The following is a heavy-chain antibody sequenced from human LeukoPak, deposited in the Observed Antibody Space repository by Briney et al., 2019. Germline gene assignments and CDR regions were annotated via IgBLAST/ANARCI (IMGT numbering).Heavy chain of an antibody. V-gene: IGHV3-30*03. CDR1: GFTFSSYA. Sequence: SLRLSCAASGFTFSSYAMHWVRQAPGKGLEWVAVISYDGSNKYYADSVKGRFTISRDNAKNSLYLQMNSLRAEDTAVYYCARDLHQTTVTDYWGQGTLVTVSS. D-gene: IGHD4-17*01. CDR3: ARDLHQTTVTDY. J-gene: IGHJ4*02. CDR2: ISYDGSNK.